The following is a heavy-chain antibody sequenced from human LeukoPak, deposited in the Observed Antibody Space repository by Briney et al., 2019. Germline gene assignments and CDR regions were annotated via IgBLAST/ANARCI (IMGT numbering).Heavy chain of an antibody. Sequence: PGGSLRLSCTVSGFTVSSNSMSWVRQAPGKGLEWVSFIYSDNTHYADSVKGRFTISRDNSKNMVYLQMNSLRAEDTAVYHCAKDFKGLTIVAAGSFDYWGQGTLVTVSS. V-gene: IGHV3-53*01. CDR2: IYSDNT. D-gene: IGHD6-13*01. J-gene: IGHJ4*02. CDR1: GFTVSSNS. CDR3: AKDFKGLTIVAAGSFDY.